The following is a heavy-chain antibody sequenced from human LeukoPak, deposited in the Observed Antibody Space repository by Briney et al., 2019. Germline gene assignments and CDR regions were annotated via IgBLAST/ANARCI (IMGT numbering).Heavy chain of an antibody. CDR1: GGSISGFY. J-gene: IGHJ4*02. D-gene: IGHD6-19*01. V-gene: IGHV4-59*01. CDR3: ARDRDSSGWFDY. CDR2: IHYSGSA. Sequence: SETLSLTCTVSGGSISGFYWGWIRQPPGKGLEWIGFIHYSGSANYNSSPKSRVTMSVDMSKNQFSLKLSSVTAADTAFYYCARDRDSSGWFDYWGQGALVTVSS.